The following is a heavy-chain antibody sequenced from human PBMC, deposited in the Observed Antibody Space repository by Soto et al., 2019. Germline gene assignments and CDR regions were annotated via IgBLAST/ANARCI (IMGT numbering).Heavy chain of an antibody. Sequence: PGGSLRLSCAASGFTFSSYSMNWVRQAPGKGLEWVSYISSSSSTIYYADSVKGRFTISRDNAKNSLYLQMNSLRAEDTAVYYCARDRGYCSSTSCYAWFDPWGQGTLVTVSS. CDR1: GFTFSSYS. J-gene: IGHJ5*02. CDR2: ISSSSSTI. D-gene: IGHD2-2*01. CDR3: ARDRGYCSSTSCYAWFDP. V-gene: IGHV3-48*01.